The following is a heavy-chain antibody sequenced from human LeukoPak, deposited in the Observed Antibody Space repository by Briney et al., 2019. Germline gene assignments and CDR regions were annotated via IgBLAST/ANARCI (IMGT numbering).Heavy chain of an antibody. CDR1: GGSFSGYY. Sequence: PSETLSLTCAVYGGSFSGYYWSWIRQPPGKGLEWIGYIYYSGSTNYNPSLKSRVTISVDTSKNQFSLKLSSVTAADTAVYYCASRVSGSFTFDYWGQGTLVTVSS. CDR3: ASRVSGSFTFDY. D-gene: IGHD1-26*01. V-gene: IGHV4-59*01. J-gene: IGHJ4*02. CDR2: IYYSGST.